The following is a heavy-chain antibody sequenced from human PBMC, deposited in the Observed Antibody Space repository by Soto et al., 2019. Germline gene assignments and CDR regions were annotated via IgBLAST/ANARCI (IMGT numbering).Heavy chain of an antibody. D-gene: IGHD6-13*01. CDR3: ARLLRRRIAAAGTSRDYFDY. Sequence: SETLSLTCTVSGGSISSSSYYWGWIRQPPGKGLEWIGSIYYSGSTYYNPSLKSRVTISVDTSKNQFSLKLSSVTAADTAVYYCARLLRRRIAAAGTSRDYFDYWGQGTLVTVSS. V-gene: IGHV4-39*01. CDR1: GGSISSSSYY. J-gene: IGHJ4*02. CDR2: IYYSGST.